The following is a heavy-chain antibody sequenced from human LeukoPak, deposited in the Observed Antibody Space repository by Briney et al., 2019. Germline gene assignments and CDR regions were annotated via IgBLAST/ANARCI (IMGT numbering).Heavy chain of an antibody. V-gene: IGHV1-2*02. D-gene: IGHD6-13*01. Sequence: GASVNVSCKASGYTFTGYYMHWVRQAPGQGLEWMGWINPNSGGTNYAQKFQGRVTMTRDTSISTAYMGLSRLRSDDTAVYYCAKDIISGSSWYGYWGQGTLVTVSS. CDR2: INPNSGGT. CDR1: GYTFTGYY. J-gene: IGHJ4*02. CDR3: AKDIISGSSWYGY.